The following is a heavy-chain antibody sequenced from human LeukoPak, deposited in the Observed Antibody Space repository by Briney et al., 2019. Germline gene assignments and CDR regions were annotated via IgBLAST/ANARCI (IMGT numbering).Heavy chain of an antibody. Sequence: PSETLSLTCTVSGGSISSYYWSWIRQPPGKGLEWIGYTYYSGSTNYNPSLKSRVTISVDTSKNQFSLKLSSVTAADTAVYYCARGVAVAGYDYWGQGTLVTVSS. J-gene: IGHJ4*02. CDR2: TYYSGST. D-gene: IGHD6-19*01. V-gene: IGHV4-59*01. CDR3: ARGVAVAGYDY. CDR1: GGSISSYY.